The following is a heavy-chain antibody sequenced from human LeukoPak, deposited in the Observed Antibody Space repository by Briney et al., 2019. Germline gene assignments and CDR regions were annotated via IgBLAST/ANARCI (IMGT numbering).Heavy chain of an antibody. Sequence: PSETLSLTCAVYGGSFSGYYWSWIRQPPGKGLEWIGEINHSGSTSYNPSLKSRVTISVDTSKNQFSLKLSSVTAADTAVYYCARGRQYYYGSGRPRAPFDYWGQGTLVTVSS. CDR3: ARGRQYYYGSGRPRAPFDY. V-gene: IGHV4-34*01. J-gene: IGHJ4*02. CDR2: INHSGST. CDR1: GGSFSGYY. D-gene: IGHD3-10*01.